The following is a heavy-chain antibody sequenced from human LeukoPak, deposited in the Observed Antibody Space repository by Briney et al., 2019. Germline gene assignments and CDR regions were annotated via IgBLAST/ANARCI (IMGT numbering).Heavy chain of an antibody. CDR1: GGSFSGYY. CDR2: IYYSGST. CDR3: ARYNWNLNWFDP. D-gene: IGHD1-7*01. J-gene: IGHJ5*02. V-gene: IGHV4-34*01. Sequence: SETLSLTCAVYGGSFSGYYWSWIRQPPGKGLEWIGSIYYSGSTYYNPSLKSRVTISVDTSKNQFSLKLSSVTAADTAVYYCARYNWNLNWFDPWGQGTLVTVSS.